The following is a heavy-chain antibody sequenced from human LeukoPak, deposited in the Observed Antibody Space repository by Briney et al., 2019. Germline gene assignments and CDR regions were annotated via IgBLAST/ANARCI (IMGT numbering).Heavy chain of an antibody. J-gene: IGHJ4*02. Sequence: GGSLRLSCAASGFTFSDYYMSWIRQAPGKGLEWVSYISSSGSTIYYADSVKGRFTISRDNAKNSLYPQMNSLRAEDTAVYYCAGFTVIPSFDYWGQGTLVTVSS. CDR2: ISSSGSTI. CDR3: AGFTVIPSFDY. D-gene: IGHD4-17*01. CDR1: GFTFSDYY. V-gene: IGHV3-11*01.